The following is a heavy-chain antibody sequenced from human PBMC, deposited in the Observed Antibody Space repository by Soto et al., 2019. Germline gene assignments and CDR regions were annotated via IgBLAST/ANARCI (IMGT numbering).Heavy chain of an antibody. CDR3: ASKYYYDSSGYYGYAFDI. D-gene: IGHD3-22*01. CDR1: GGTFSSYA. J-gene: IGHJ3*02. CDR2: IIPIFGTA. V-gene: IGHV1-69*13. Sequence: GASVKVSCKASGGTFSSYAISWVRQAPGQGLEWMGGIIPIFGTASYAQKFQGRVTITADESTSTAYMELSSLRSEDTAVYYCASKYYYDSSGYYGYAFDIWGQGTMVTVSS.